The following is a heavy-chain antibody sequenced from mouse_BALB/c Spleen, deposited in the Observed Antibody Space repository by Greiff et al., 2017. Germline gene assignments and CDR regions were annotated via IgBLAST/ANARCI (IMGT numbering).Heavy chain of an antibody. CDR3: ARVLPYYFDY. V-gene: IGHV7-3*02. CDR2: IRNKANGYTT. J-gene: IGHJ2*01. CDR1: GFTFTDYY. Sequence: EVMLVESGGGLVQPGGSLRLSCATSGFTFTDYYMSWVRQPPGKALEWLGFIRNKANGYTTEYSASVKGRFTISRDNSQSILYLQMNTLRAEDSATYYCARVLPYYFDYWGQGTTLTVSS.